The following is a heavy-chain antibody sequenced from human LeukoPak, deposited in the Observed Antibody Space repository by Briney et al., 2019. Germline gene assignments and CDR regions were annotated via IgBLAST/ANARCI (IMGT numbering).Heavy chain of an antibody. Sequence: ASVEVSCKTSGYTFTVCHIHWVRQAPGQGLEWMGWINPNSGGTNYAQKLQDRVTMTGDTSISTAYMELRSLTSDDAAVYYCGLVASGNWWFDPWGQGTLVTVSS. V-gene: IGHV1-2*02. CDR1: GYTFTVCH. D-gene: IGHD2-8*02. J-gene: IGHJ5*02. CDR2: INPNSGGT. CDR3: GLVASGNWWFDP.